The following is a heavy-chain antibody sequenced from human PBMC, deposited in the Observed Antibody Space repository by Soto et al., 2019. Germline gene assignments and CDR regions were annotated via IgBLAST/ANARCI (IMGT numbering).Heavy chain of an antibody. J-gene: IGHJ6*03. V-gene: IGHV4-39*07. CDR2: IYYSGST. D-gene: IGHD3-3*01. CDR3: ARGTYDFWSGYYRHYYYYYYMDV. CDR1: GGSISSSSYY. Sequence: SETLSLTCTVSGGSISSSSYYWGWIRQPPGKGPEWIGSIYYSGSTNYNPSLKSRVTISVDTSKNQFSLKLSSVTAADTAVYYCARGTYDFWSGYYRHYYYYYYMDVWGKGTTVTVSS.